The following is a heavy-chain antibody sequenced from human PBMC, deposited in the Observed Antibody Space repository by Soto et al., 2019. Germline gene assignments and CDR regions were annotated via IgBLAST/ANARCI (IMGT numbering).Heavy chain of an antibody. Sequence: SLKISCKGSGYSFTSQWIAWVRQKPGKGLEWMGIIFPGDSDTQYSPSFQGQVTISADKSISTAYLQWSSLKASDTAMYYCARRIVGATQHHFDYWGQGTLVTVSS. CDR2: IFPGDSDT. V-gene: IGHV5-51*01. CDR3: ARRIVGATQHHFDY. J-gene: IGHJ4*02. CDR1: GYSFTSQW. D-gene: IGHD1-26*01.